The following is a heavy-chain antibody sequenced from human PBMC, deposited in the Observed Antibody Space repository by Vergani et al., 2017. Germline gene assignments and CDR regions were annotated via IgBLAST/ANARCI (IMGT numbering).Heavy chain of an antibody. Sequence: QVQLVQSVTEVEKPGASVKVSCKASGYTFTGYYIHWVRQAPGQALEWMGSISPNSGGTNYAQKFQGRVTITADESTSTGYMDLSSLRSEDTAVYYCARNYGDYDPFVYYWGQGTLVTVSS. J-gene: IGHJ4*02. D-gene: IGHD4-17*01. CDR2: ISPNSGGT. CDR1: GYTFTGYY. V-gene: IGHV1-2*02. CDR3: ARNYGDYDPFVYY.